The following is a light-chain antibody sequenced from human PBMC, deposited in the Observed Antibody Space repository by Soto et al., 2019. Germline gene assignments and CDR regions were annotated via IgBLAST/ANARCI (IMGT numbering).Light chain of an antibody. V-gene: IGKV1-5*03. CDR1: QSISSW. Sequence: DIQMTQSPSTLSASVGDRVTITCRASQSISSWLAWYQQKPGKAPKLLIYKASSLESGVPSRFSGSGSGTEFTLTFSSLQPDDFATYYCQQYNSSPITFGQGTRLEI. CDR2: KAS. CDR3: QQYNSSPIT. J-gene: IGKJ5*01.